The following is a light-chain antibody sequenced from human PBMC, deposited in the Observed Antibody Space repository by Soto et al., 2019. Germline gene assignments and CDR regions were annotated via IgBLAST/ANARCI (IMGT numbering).Light chain of an antibody. V-gene: IGKV3-20*01. CDR3: QQYGSSPWT. CDR1: QSVSNNY. J-gene: IGKJ1*01. CDR2: GAS. Sequence: IVLTQSPGTLSLSPWERATLSCRASQSVSNNYLAWYQQKPGQAPRLLIYGASSRATDTPDRFSGSGSGADFSLTISRLEPEDFAVYYCQQYGSSPWTFGQGTKVDIK.